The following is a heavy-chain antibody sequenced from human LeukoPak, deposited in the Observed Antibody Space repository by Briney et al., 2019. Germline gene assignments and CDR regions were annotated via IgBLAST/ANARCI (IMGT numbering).Heavy chain of an antibody. D-gene: IGHD3-3*01. CDR1: GFTFDDYG. Sequence: GGSLRLSCAASGFTFDDYGMSWVRQAPGKGVEWVSGINWNGGSTGYADSVKGRFTISRDNAKNSLYLQMNSLRAEDTALYYCARDQKSGIPGGYYYYYMDVWGKGTTVTVSS. V-gene: IGHV3-20*04. CDR3: ARDQKSGIPGGYYYYYMDV. J-gene: IGHJ6*03. CDR2: INWNGGST.